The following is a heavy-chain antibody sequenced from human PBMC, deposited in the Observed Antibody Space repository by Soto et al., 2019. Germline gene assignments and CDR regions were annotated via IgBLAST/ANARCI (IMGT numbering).Heavy chain of an antibody. Sequence: PSDTLSLTCTVSAASFSKYYWTWIRQPPGKGLKWIGYIYFNGNTKYNPPLEVRLTISIDTSKKELSLNLTSVCAPGAALCYCVSVTFGGIVLAHWGQGTLVTVSS. CDR1: AASFSKYY. D-gene: IGHD3-16*01. J-gene: IGHJ4*02. V-gene: IGHV4-59*01. CDR3: VSVTFGGIVLAH. CDR2: IYFNGNT.